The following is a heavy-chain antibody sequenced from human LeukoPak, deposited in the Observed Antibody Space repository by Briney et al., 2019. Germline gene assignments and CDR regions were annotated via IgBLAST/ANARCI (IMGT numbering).Heavy chain of an antibody. CDR3: ARVGSSSWLWYFDY. V-gene: IGHV4-4*07. J-gene: IGHJ4*02. Sequence: SETLSLTCTVSGGSISSYYWSWIRQPAGKGLEWIGRIYTSGSTNYNPSLKSRVTMSVDTSKNQFSLKLSSVTAADTAVYYCARVGSSSWLWYFDYWSQGTLVTVSS. CDR1: GGSISSYY. D-gene: IGHD6-13*01. CDR2: IYTSGST.